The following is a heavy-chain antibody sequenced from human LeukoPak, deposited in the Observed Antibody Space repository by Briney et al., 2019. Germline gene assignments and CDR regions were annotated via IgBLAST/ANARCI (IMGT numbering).Heavy chain of an antibody. CDR1: GFIFSDYA. D-gene: IGHD3-10*01. J-gene: IGHJ5*02. CDR3: VRDVASDYYVSGSHNWFDP. Sequence: GGSLRLSCEASGFIFSDYAMHWVRQAPGKGLEWMTIISRDGNNKYYADSLKGRLAISRGNSKNTVYLQMSSLRAEDTAIYYCVRDVASDYYVSGSHNWFDPLGQGTLVTVFS. CDR2: ISRDGNNK. V-gene: IGHV3-30*09.